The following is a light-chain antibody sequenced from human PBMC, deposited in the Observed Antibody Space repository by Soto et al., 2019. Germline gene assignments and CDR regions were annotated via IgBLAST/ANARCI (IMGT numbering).Light chain of an antibody. Sequence: EIVLTQSPGTLSLSPGERATLSCRASQSVDTMYLSWYQHKPGQSPRLLIYGSSNRATGIPDRFSASGSGTEFTLTIDRLEPGDFAVYYCQHFSSSPDTFGQGTRLEIK. CDR1: QSVDTMY. CDR3: QHFSSSPDT. CDR2: GSS. J-gene: IGKJ5*01. V-gene: IGKV3-20*01.